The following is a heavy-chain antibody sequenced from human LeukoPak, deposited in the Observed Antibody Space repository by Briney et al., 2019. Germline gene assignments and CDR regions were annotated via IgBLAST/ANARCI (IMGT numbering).Heavy chain of an antibody. CDR2: ISSSGSTI. J-gene: IGHJ4*02. CDR3: ARRRGYCSGGSCYLYFDY. D-gene: IGHD2-15*01. CDR1: GFTFSDYY. V-gene: IGHV3-11*01. Sequence: GGSLRLSCAASGFTFSDYYMSWIRQAPGKGLEWVSYISSSGSTIYYADSVKGRFTISRDNAKNSLYLQMNSLRAEDTAVYYCARRRGYCSGGSCYLYFDYWGQGTLVTVSS.